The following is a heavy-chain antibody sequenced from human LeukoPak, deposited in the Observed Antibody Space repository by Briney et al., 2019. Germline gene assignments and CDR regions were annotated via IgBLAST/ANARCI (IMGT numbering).Heavy chain of an antibody. V-gene: IGHV3-48*01. Sequence: PGGSLRLSCAASGFTFSSYSMNWVRQAPGKGLEWVSYISSSSTIYYADSVKGRFTISRDNAKNSLYLQMNSLRAEDTAVYYCARVGYLRPFDYWGQGTLVTVSS. CDR2: ISSSSTI. J-gene: IGHJ4*02. CDR3: ARVGYLRPFDY. CDR1: GFTFSSYS. D-gene: IGHD2-2*03.